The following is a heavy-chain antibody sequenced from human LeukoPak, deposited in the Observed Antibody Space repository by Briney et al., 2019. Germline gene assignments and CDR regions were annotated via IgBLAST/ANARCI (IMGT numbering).Heavy chain of an antibody. V-gene: IGHV3-7*01. D-gene: IGHD3-22*01. CDR3: AIDPHYYYDSSGYWRY. Sequence: GGSLRLSCAVSGFTFSSYWMSWVRQPPGKGLAWVANIKQGGSEKFYLDSVKGRFTISRDNAKNSLYLQMNSLRAEDTAVYYWAIDPHYYYDSSGYWRYWGQGTLATVSS. CDR2: IKQGGSEK. J-gene: IGHJ4*02. CDR1: GFTFSSYW.